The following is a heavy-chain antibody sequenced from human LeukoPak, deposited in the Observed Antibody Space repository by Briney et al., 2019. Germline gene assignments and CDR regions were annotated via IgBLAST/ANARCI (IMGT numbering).Heavy chain of an antibody. CDR2: ISGSGSYI. Sequence: GGSLRLSCAASGFTLSDYSMNWVRQTPRKWLEWVSCISGSGSYIYYADSVKGRFTISRDNAKNSLHLQVNSLRAEDTAVYYCAKDFSVYHYDSRVLDYWGQGTLVTVSS. CDR3: AKDFSVYHYDSRVLDY. J-gene: IGHJ4*02. D-gene: IGHD3-22*01. CDR1: GFTLSDYS. V-gene: IGHV3-21*06.